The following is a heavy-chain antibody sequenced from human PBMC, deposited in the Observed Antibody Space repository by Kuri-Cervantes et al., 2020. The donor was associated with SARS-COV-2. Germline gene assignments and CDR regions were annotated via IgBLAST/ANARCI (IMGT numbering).Heavy chain of an antibody. CDR3: AAPQHIGARSRSNYYYYYMDV. D-gene: IGHD6-6*01. CDR2: ISYTGGNT. CDR1: GFNFNTYG. Sequence: GGFLRRSCTVPGFNFNTYGMNRVRQAPGKGLEWVSFISYTGGNTYYADSVKGRFTISSDNSKNTLYLQMNSLRAEDTGVYYCAAPQHIGARSRSNYYYYYMDVWGKGTTVTVSS. J-gene: IGHJ6*03. V-gene: IGHV3-23*01.